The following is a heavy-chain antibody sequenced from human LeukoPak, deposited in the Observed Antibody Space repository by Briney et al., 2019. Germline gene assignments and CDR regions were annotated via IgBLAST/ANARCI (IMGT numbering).Heavy chain of an antibody. CDR2: IWYDGNNK. V-gene: IGHV3-33*01. D-gene: IGHD1-26*01. CDR1: GFTFSSYG. CDR3: ARVGDDAFDI. J-gene: IGHJ3*02. Sequence: GRSLRLSCVASGFTFSSYGMHWVRQAPGKGLEWVAAIWYDGNNKYYADSVKGRFTISRDNSKNTLYLQMNSLRVEDTAVYSCARVGDDAFDIWGQGTMVTVSS.